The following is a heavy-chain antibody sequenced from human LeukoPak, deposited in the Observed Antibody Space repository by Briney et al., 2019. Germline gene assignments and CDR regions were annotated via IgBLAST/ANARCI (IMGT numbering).Heavy chain of an antibody. CDR2: INAGNGNT. Sequence: GASVKVSCKASGYTFTSYAMHWVRQAPGQRLEWMGWINAGNGNTKYSQKFQGRVTITRDTSAGTAYMELSSLRSEDTAVYYCARDLDPYSSSWPHAFDIWGQGTMVTVSS. J-gene: IGHJ3*02. CDR3: ARDLDPYSSSWPHAFDI. D-gene: IGHD6-13*01. V-gene: IGHV1-3*01. CDR1: GYTFTSYA.